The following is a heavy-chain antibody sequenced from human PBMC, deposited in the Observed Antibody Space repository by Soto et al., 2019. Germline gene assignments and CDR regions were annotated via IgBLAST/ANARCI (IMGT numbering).Heavy chain of an antibody. CDR2: IYWNNDK. CDR3: AHDYYDGSGYYPHDAFDI. D-gene: IGHD3-22*01. V-gene: IGHV2-5*01. CDR1: GFSLSTSGVG. J-gene: IGHJ3*02. Sequence: QITLKESGPTLVKPTQTLTLTCTFSGFSLSTSGVGVGWIRQPPGKALEWLALIYWNNDKRYSPSLKIRLTNTKDTSKNQVVLTMTNMDPVDTATYYCAHDYYDGSGYYPHDAFDIWGQGTVVTVSS.